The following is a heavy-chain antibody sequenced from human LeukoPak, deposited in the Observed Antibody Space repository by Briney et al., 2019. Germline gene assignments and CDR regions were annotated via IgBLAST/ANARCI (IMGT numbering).Heavy chain of an antibody. V-gene: IGHV3-49*04. CDR1: GFTFSSYS. CDR3: SRVFLDYYGSGLDVAFDY. J-gene: IGHJ4*02. CDR2: IRSVLNGGTT. Sequence: PGGSLRLSCAASGFTFSSYSMNWVRQAPGKGLEWVGFIRSVLNGGTTEYAASVRGRFTISRDDSNSIAYLQMDNLENEDTAVYYCSRVFLDYYGSGLDVAFDYWGQGALVTVSS. D-gene: IGHD3-10*01.